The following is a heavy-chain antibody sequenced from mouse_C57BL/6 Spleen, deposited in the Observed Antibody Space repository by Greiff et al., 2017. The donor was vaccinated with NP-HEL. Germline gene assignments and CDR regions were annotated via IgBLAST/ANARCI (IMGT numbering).Heavy chain of an antibody. CDR2: ISSGSSTI. V-gene: IGHV5-17*01. J-gene: IGHJ4*01. CDR3: ARPNYYGSSYAMDY. D-gene: IGHD1-1*01. CDR1: GFTFSDYG. Sequence: EVKLVESGGGLVKPGGSLKLSCAASGFTFSDYGMHWVRQAPEKGLEWVAYISSGSSTIYYADTVKGRFTISIDNAKNTLFLQMTMLRSEDTAMYYCARPNYYGSSYAMDYWGQGTSVTVSS.